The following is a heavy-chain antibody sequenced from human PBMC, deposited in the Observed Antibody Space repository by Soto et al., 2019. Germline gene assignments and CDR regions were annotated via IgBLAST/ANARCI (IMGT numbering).Heavy chain of an antibody. D-gene: IGHD1-26*01. J-gene: IGHJ6*01. CDR1: GFTFSDHY. CDR3: TRGLLGGAPSYTFHGMDV. V-gene: IGHV3-72*01. CDR2: SRNRVNSHTT. Sequence: EVQLVESGGGLVQPGGSLRLSCAASGFTFSDHYMDWVRQAPGKGLEWVARSRNRVNSHTTEYAASVKGRFTISRDESERSLYLQMKSLKIEDTAVYYCTRGLLGGAPSYTFHGMDVWGQGTTVTVSS.